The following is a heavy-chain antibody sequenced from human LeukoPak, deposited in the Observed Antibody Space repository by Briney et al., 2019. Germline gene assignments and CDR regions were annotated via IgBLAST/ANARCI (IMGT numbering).Heavy chain of an antibody. D-gene: IGHD4-23*01. V-gene: IGHV3-23*01. CDR1: GFIFAKYA. CDR2: ISASGADT. J-gene: IGHJ4*02. CDR3: PKPLLTPGN. Sequence: GGSLRLSCTTSGFIFAKYALAWVRQSPGKGLEWVSTISASGADTYYADSVRGRFTISRDNSRNALYLQLSRLRVDDTAFYYCPKPLLTPGNWGPGTLVTVSS.